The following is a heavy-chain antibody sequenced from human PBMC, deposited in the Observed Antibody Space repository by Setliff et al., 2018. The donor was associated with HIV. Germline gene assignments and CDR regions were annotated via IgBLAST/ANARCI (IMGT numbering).Heavy chain of an antibody. Sequence: GSLRLSCAASGFNVNNKYMSWVRQAPGKGLEWVSIIYSDDYTKYADSVKGRFTISRDNAKNSLYLQMNSLRAEDMAFYYCAKAKWELSDSPFFDYWGQGTLVTVSS. CDR1: GFNVNNKY. CDR3: AKAKWELSDSPFFDY. V-gene: IGHV3-53*05. D-gene: IGHD1-26*01. J-gene: IGHJ4*02. CDR2: IYSDDYT.